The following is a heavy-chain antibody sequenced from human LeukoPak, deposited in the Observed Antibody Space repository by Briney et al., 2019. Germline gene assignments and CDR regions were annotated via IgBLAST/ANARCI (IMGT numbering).Heavy chain of an antibody. J-gene: IGHJ4*02. D-gene: IGHD6-13*01. CDR2: ISSSGNYR. Sequence: PGGSLRLSCAASGFSFSTYTMIWFRQAPGKALEWVSSISSSGNYRDFADSVKGRFTISRDNAQKSLYLQMNSLRAEDTAVYYCTGEYIRGMADYWGKGTVVIVSS. CDR1: GFSFSTYT. CDR3: TGEYIRGMADY. V-gene: IGHV3-21*01.